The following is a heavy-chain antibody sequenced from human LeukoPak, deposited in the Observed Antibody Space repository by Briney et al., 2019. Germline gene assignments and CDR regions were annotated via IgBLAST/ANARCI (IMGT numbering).Heavy chain of an antibody. Sequence: ASVKVSCKASGYTFTGYYMHWVRQAPGQGLEWMGWINPNSGGTNYAQKFQGRVTMTRDTSISTAYMELSRLRSDDTAVYYCATQGMTTVSPFDYWGQGTLVTVSS. CDR3: ATQGMTTVSPFDY. CDR1: GYTFTGYY. CDR2: INPNSGGT. J-gene: IGHJ4*02. D-gene: IGHD4-11*01. V-gene: IGHV1-2*02.